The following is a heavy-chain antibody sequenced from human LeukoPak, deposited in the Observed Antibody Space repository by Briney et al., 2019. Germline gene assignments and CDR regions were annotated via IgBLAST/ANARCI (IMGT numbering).Heavy chain of an antibody. Sequence: SETLSLICTVSGGSISSYYWSWIRQPPGKRLEWIGYIYTSGSTNYSPSLKSRVTISVDTSKNQFSLKLSSVTAADTAVYYCARHEGRGNYVAFDIWGQGTVVTVSS. D-gene: IGHD1-7*01. J-gene: IGHJ3*02. CDR2: IYTSGST. CDR3: ARHEGRGNYVAFDI. CDR1: GGSISSYY. V-gene: IGHV4-4*09.